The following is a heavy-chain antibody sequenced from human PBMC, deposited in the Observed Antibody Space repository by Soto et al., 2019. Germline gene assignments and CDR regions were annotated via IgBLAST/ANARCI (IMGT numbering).Heavy chain of an antibody. V-gene: IGHV1-3*01. J-gene: IGHJ3*02. CDR2: INAGNGNT. CDR1: GYTFTSYA. Sequence: ASVKVSCKASGYTFTSYAMHWVRQAPGQRLEWMGWINAGNGNTKYSQKFQGRVTIIRDTSASTAYMELSSLRSEDTAVYYCARDQVVAATDDAFDIWGQGTMVTVSS. D-gene: IGHD2-15*01. CDR3: ARDQVVAATDDAFDI.